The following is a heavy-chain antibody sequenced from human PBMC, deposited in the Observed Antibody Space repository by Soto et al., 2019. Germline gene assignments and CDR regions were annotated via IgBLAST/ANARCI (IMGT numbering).Heavy chain of an antibody. D-gene: IGHD2-2*01. J-gene: IGHJ4*02. CDR3: ARGGPAHASSWDYVDY. V-gene: IGHV1-2*02. CDR1: GYTFTGYY. Sequence: QVQLVQSGAEVKKPGASVKVSCKASGYTFTGYYMHWVRQAPGQGLEWMGWINPNSGGTKYAQKLQGKDTMTRDTSISTAYMELSRLRADDTAVYYCARGGPAHASSWDYVDYLGPGTLDTVSS. CDR2: INPNSGGT.